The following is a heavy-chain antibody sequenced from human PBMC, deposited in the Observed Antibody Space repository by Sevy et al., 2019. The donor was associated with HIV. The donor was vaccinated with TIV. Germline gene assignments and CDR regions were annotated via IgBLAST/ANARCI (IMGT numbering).Heavy chain of an antibody. D-gene: IGHD3-10*01. V-gene: IGHV4-4*07. CDR1: GGSISFYY. Sequence: SETLSLTCTVSGGSISFYYGSWIRQAAGKGLEWIGRIHTSGSTNYNPSLKSRVTMSVDTSKNQLSLNLNSLTAADTAVYYCARVPRAGGFGESPLYYMDVWGKGTTVTVSS. J-gene: IGHJ6*03. CDR2: IHTSGST. CDR3: ARVPRAGGFGESPLYYMDV.